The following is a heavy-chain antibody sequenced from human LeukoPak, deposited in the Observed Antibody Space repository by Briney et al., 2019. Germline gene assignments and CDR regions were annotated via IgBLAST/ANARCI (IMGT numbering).Heavy chain of an antibody. Sequence: SGGSLRLSCAASGFTFSSYAMSWVRQAPGKGLEWVSAISGSGGSTYYADSVKGRFTISRDNSKNALYLQMNSLRAEDTAVYYCAKEGPQLETLSYDYWGQGTLVTVSS. D-gene: IGHD2/OR15-2a*01. CDR1: GFTFSSYA. CDR3: AKEGPQLETLSYDY. CDR2: ISGSGGST. V-gene: IGHV3-23*01. J-gene: IGHJ4*02.